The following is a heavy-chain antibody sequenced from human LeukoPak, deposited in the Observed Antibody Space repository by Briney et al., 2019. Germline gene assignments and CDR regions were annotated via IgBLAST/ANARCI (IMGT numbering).Heavy chain of an antibody. D-gene: IGHD2-2*02. CDR1: GGSISSGSYY. CDR2: IYTSGST. CDR3: ARAPRYTPYYYYGMDV. J-gene: IGHJ6*02. Sequence: PSETLSLTCTVSGGSISSGSYYWSWIRQPAGKGLEWIGRIYTSGSTNYNPSLKSRVTISVDTSKNQFSLKLSSVTAADTAVYYCARAPRYTPYYYYGMDVWGQGTTVTVSS. V-gene: IGHV4-61*02.